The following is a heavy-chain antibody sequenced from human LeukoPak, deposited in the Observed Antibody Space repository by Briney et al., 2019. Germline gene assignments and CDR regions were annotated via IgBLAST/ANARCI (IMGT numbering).Heavy chain of an antibody. D-gene: IGHD5-12*01. CDR1: GGSFSGYY. CDR3: ARDRGKRTPALAPIDY. Sequence: LSLTCAVYGGSFSGYYWSWIRQAPGKGLEWVAVIWYDGSNKYYADSVKGRFTISRDNSKNTLYLQMNSLRAEDTAVYYCARDRGKRTPALAPIDYWGQGTLVTVSS. J-gene: IGHJ4*02. V-gene: IGHV3-33*08. CDR2: IWYDGSNK.